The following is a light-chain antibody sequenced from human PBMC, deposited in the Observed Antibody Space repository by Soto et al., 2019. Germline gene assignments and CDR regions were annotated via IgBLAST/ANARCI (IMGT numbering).Light chain of an antibody. CDR2: DNT. CDR3: QSFDYRLSASYV. CDR1: SSNIGASYD. V-gene: IGLV1-40*01. Sequence: QSVLTQPPSVSGAPGQRVTISCTGSSSNIGASYDVYWYQHLPGRAPKLLIFDNTNRPSGVPDRFSASKSGTSASLAITGLQAEDEADYYCQSFDYRLSASYVFGSGTKVTVL. J-gene: IGLJ1*01.